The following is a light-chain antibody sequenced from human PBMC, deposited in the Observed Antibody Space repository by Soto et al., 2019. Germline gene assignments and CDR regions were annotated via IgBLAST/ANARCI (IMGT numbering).Light chain of an antibody. CDR2: GNI. CDR3: QSYDSSLIDV. Sequence: QSVLTQPPSVSGAPGQRVTISCTGSSSNIGAGYDVHWYQQLPGTAPKLLIYGNINRPSGVPDRFSGSQSGTSASLAITGLQAEDETDYYCQSYDSSLIDVFGTGTKLTVL. J-gene: IGLJ1*01. CDR1: SSNIGAGYD. V-gene: IGLV1-40*01.